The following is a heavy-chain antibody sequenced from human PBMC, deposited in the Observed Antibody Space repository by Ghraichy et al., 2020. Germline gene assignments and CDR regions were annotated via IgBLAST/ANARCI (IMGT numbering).Heavy chain of an antibody. V-gene: IGHV1-2*02. CDR3: ARDFKDTAMVEADY. CDR2: INPNSGGT. Sequence: ASVKVSCKASGYTFTGYYMHWVRQAPGQGLEWMGWINPNSGGTNYAQKFQGRVTMTRDTSISTAYMELSRLRSDDTAVYYCARDFKDTAMVEADYCGQGTLVTVSS. J-gene: IGHJ4*02. CDR1: GYTFTGYY. D-gene: IGHD5-18*01.